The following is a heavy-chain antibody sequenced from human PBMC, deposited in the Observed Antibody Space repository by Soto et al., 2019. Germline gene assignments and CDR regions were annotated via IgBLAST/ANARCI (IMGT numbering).Heavy chain of an antibody. Sequence: GSLRLSCAASGFTVTSYYMSWVRQAPGKGLEWVSLIYTGGNTNYADSVKGRFTISRDNSKNTLYLQMNSLRAEDTAVYYCARDYYYGSGNYYRADYYHYGMDVWGRGTTVTVSS. CDR2: IYTGGNT. J-gene: IGHJ6*02. CDR1: GFTVTSYY. CDR3: ARDYYYGSGNYYRADYYHYGMDV. V-gene: IGHV3-53*01. D-gene: IGHD3-10*01.